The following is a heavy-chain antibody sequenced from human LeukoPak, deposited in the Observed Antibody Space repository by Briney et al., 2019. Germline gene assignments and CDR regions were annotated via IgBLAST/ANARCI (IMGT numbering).Heavy chain of an antibody. J-gene: IGHJ4*02. V-gene: IGHV3-48*01. CDR3: ARDQDYVWGSYRYFDY. CDR2: ISSSSSTI. D-gene: IGHD3-16*02. CDR1: GAMSSRSW. Sequence: AGGSLRLSCAASGAMSSRSWMNWVRQAPGKGLEWVSYISSSSSTIYYADSVKGRFTISRDNAKNSLYLQMNSLRAEDTAVYYCARDQDYVWGSYRYFDYWGQGTLVTVSS.